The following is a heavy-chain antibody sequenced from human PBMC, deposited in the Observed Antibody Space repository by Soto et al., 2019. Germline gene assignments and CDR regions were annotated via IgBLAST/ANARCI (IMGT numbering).Heavy chain of an antibody. CDR2: IIPISGKA. D-gene: IGHD2-21*01. Sequence: QVQLVQSGAEVKKPGSSVKVSCKASGGTFSSYAISWVRQAPGQGLEWMGGIIPISGKANYAQKFQGRVAITADESTSTAYMELSSLRSEDTAVYYCARSGVVVNGFDIWGQGTMVTVSS. V-gene: IGHV1-69*12. J-gene: IGHJ3*02. CDR1: GGTFSSYA. CDR3: ARSGVVVNGFDI.